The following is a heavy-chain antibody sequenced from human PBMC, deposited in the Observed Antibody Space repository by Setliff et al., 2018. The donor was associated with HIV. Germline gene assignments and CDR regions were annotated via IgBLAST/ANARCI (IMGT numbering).Heavy chain of an antibody. CDR1: GYSIRDNFF. CDR3: ARAEMATIVAFDI. CDR2: IYYSGST. V-gene: IGHV4-61*03. J-gene: IGHJ3*02. D-gene: IGHD5-12*01. Sequence: SETLSLTCAVSGYSIRDNFFWGWVRQPPGKGLEWIGYIYYSGSTKYNPSLTSRVTISVDTSKNHCSLKLTSVTAADTAVYYCARAEMATIVAFDIWGQGTMVTVSS.